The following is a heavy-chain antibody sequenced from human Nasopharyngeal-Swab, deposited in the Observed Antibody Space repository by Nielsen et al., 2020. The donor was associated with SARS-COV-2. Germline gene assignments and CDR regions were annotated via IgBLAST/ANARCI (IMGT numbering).Heavy chain of an antibody. J-gene: IGHJ2*01. CDR2: ISYDGSNK. Sequence: GESLKISCAASGFTFSSYGMHWVRQAPGKGLEWVAVISYDGSNKYYADSVKGRFTISRDNAKNSLYLQMNSLRADDTAVYYCARLSGSSWDFDLWGRGTLVTVSS. D-gene: IGHD6-13*01. CDR3: ARLSGSSWDFDL. V-gene: IGHV3-30*03. CDR1: GFTFSSYG.